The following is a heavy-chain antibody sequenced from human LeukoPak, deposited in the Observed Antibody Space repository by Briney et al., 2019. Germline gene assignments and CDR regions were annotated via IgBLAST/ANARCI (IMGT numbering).Heavy chain of an antibody. D-gene: IGHD3-10*02. V-gene: IGHV3-53*01. CDR3: AELGVTMIGGV. J-gene: IGHJ6*04. CDR2: IYSGGST. Sequence: GGSLRLSCAASGFTVSSNYMSWVRQAPGKGLEWVSVIYSGGSTYYADSVKGRFTISRDNSKNTLYLQMNSLRAEDTAVYYCAELGVTMIGGVWGKGTTVTISS. CDR1: GFTVSSNY.